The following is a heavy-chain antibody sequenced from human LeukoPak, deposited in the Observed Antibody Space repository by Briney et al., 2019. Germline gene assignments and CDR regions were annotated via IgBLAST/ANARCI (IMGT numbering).Heavy chain of an antibody. D-gene: IGHD4-17*01. CDR3: AGDRSLVDGDYGVWFDA. CDR2: ISSTSTTK. Sequence: HPGGSLRLSCTASGFTLSTHTMNWVRQAPGKGLEWVSYISSTSTTKYYADSVKGRFTISRDNSKNSLDPQMNRLTAEDTAVYYCAGDRSLVDGDYGVWFDAWGQGSLVTVSS. V-gene: IGHV3-48*04. J-gene: IGHJ5*02. CDR1: GFTLSTHT.